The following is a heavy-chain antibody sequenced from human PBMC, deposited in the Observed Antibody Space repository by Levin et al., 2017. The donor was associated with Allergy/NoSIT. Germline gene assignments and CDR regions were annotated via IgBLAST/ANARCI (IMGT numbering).Heavy chain of an antibody. V-gene: IGHV3-30*04. D-gene: IGHD4-11*01. Sequence: GESLKISCAASGFTFSSYAMHWVRQAPGKGLEWVAVISYDGSNKYYADSVKGRFTISRDNSKNTLYLQMNSLRAEETAVYYCARDRLQMGDYYYGMDVWGQGTTVTVSS. CDR2: ISYDGSNK. CDR3: ARDRLQMGDYYYGMDV. J-gene: IGHJ6*02. CDR1: GFTFSSYA.